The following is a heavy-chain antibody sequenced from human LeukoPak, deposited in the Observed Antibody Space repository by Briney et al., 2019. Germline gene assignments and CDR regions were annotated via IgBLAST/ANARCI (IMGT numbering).Heavy chain of an antibody. CDR3: ARGRRISSTSFYMFDY. Sequence: ASVKVSCKASGYTFTSYDINWVRQATGQGLEWMGWMNPNSGNTGYAQKFQGRVTITRNTSISTAYMELSSLRSEDTAVYYCARGRRISSTSFYMFDYWGQGTLVTVSS. J-gene: IGHJ4*02. CDR1: GYTFTSYD. D-gene: IGHD2-2*02. CDR2: MNPNSGNT. V-gene: IGHV1-8*03.